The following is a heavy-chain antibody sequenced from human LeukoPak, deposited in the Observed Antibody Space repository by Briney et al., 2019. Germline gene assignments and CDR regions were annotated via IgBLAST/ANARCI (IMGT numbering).Heavy chain of an antibody. D-gene: IGHD5/OR15-5a*01. V-gene: IGHV3-20*01. CDR2: INWNGGST. J-gene: IGHJ6*03. Sequence: ETLSLTCTVSGGSISNKYWSWVRQAPGKGLEWVSGINWNGGSTGYADSVKGRFTISRDNAKNSLYLQMNSLRAEDTALYHCARAGLRYYYYMDVWGKGTTVTISS. CDR1: GGSISNKY. CDR3: ARAGLRYYYYMDV.